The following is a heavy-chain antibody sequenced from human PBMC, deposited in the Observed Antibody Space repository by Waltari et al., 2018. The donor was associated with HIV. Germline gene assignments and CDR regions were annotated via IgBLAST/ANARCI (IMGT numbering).Heavy chain of an antibody. J-gene: IGHJ4*02. Sequence: QVQLQESGPGLVKPSQTLSLTCTVSGGSISSGGYYWSWIRKHPGKGLEWIGYIYYSGSTYYNPSLKSRVTISVDTSKNQFSLKLSSVTAADTAVYYCARDLRTVTTFSSGGGLDYWGQGTLVTVSS. D-gene: IGHD4-17*01. CDR3: ARDLRTVTTFSSGGGLDY. CDR1: GGSISSGGYY. CDR2: IYYSGST. V-gene: IGHV4-31*03.